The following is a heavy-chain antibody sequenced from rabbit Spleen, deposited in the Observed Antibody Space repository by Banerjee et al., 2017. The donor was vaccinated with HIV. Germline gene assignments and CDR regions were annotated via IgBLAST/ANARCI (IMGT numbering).Heavy chain of an antibody. CDR2: IDPIFGIT. Sequence: HLKESGGGLVQPGGSLKLSCTASGFTLSSYYMNWVRQAPGKGLEWIGYIDPIFGITYYANWVNGRFSISRENAQNTVFLHMTSLTAADTATYFCTRDGAGGSYFALWGPGTLVTVS. D-gene: IGHD8-1*01. CDR3: TRDGAGGSYFAL. CDR1: GFTLSSYY. J-gene: IGHJ4*01. V-gene: IGHV1S7*01.